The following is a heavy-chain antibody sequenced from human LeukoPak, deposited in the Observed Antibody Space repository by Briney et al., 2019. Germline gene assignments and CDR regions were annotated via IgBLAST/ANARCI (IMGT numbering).Heavy chain of an antibody. D-gene: IGHD6-25*01. CDR3: ARQGGGFWYFDL. Sequence: PSETLSLTCTVSGGSISSYYWSSIRQPPGKGLEWIGYIYYSGSTNYNPSLKSRVTISVDTSKNQFSLKLSSVTAADTAVYYCARQGGGFWYFDLWGRGTLVTVSS. CDR2: IYYSGST. V-gene: IGHV4-59*08. CDR1: GGSISSYY. J-gene: IGHJ2*01.